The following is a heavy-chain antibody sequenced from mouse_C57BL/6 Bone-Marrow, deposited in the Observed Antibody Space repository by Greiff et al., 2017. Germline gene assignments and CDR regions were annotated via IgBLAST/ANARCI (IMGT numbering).Heavy chain of an antibody. CDR1: GYTFTSYW. CDR2: IDPSDSYY. Sequence: QVQLQQPGAELVKPGASVKLSCKASGYTFTSYWMQWVKQRPGQGLEWIGEIDPSDSYYNYNQKFKGKATLTVDTTSSTTYRQLSSLTSEDSAVYYCARSDYDYEFAYWGQGTLVTVSA. D-gene: IGHD2-4*01. V-gene: IGHV1-50*01. J-gene: IGHJ3*01. CDR3: ARSDYDYEFAY.